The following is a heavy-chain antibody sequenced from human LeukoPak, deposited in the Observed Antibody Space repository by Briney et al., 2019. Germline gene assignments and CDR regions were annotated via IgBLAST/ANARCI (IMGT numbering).Heavy chain of an antibody. D-gene: IGHD6-25*01. CDR2: IYYSGST. Sequence: SETLSLTCTVSGGSISSYYWSWIRQPPGKGLEWIGYIYYSGSTNYNPSLKSRVTISVDTSKNQFSLKLSSVTAADTAVYYCARDFRVAAGNWFDPWGQGTLVTVSS. V-gene: IGHV4-59*01. J-gene: IGHJ5*02. CDR3: ARDFRVAAGNWFDP. CDR1: GGSISSYY.